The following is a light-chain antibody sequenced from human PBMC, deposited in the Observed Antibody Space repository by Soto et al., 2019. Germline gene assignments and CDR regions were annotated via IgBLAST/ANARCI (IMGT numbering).Light chain of an antibody. V-gene: IGLV2-11*01. CDR1: SSDVGDYNY. CDR2: DVS. CDR3: CSYAGSYTWV. Sequence: QSALTHPRSVSGSPGQSVTISCTGTSSDVGDYNYVYWYQQYPGKAPKVRIYDVSKRPSGVPDRFSGSKSGNTASLPLSGLQAEDDADYYCCSYAGSYTWVFGGGTKLTVL. J-gene: IGLJ3*02.